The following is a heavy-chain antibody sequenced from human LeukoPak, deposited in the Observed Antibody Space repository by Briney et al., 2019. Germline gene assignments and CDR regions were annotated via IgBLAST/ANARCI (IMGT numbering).Heavy chain of an antibody. CDR1: GYTFTGYY. Sequence: GASVKVSCKASGYTFTGYYMHWVRQAPGQGLEWMGWINPNSGGTNYAQKFQGRVTMTRDTSISTAYMELSRLRSDDTAVYYCARGQRDIVVVPAAIEPIGVDYWGQGTLVTVSS. D-gene: IGHD2-2*02. CDR2: INPNSGGT. CDR3: ARGQRDIVVVPAAIEPIGVDY. J-gene: IGHJ4*02. V-gene: IGHV1-2*02.